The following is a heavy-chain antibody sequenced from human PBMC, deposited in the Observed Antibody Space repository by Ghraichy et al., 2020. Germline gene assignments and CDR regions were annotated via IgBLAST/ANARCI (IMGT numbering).Heavy chain of an antibody. V-gene: IGHV3-48*02. CDR2: ISSSGTL. CDR1: GFTFSSYS. D-gene: IGHD2-2*01. Sequence: GGSLRLSCAASGFTFSSYSMNWVRQGPGKGLEWVAYISSSGTLYYADSVTGRFTISRDNAKNSLYLQMNSLRDEDTAVYYCARPLEGCSGSTSCLMRPVDYWGQGTLVTVSS. J-gene: IGHJ4*02. CDR3: ARPLEGCSGSTSCLMRPVDY.